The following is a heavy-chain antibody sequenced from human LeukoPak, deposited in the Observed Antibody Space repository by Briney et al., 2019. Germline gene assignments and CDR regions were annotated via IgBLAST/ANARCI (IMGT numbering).Heavy chain of an antibody. J-gene: IGHJ4*02. CDR3: AKSGY. Sequence: PGGSLRLSRAASGFTFSSYGMHWVRQAPGKGLEWVAVISYDGSNKYYADSVKGRFTISRDNSKNTLYLQMNSLRAEDTAVYYCAKSGYWGQGTLVTVSS. D-gene: IGHD3-10*01. V-gene: IGHV3-30*18. CDR2: ISYDGSNK. CDR1: GFTFSSYG.